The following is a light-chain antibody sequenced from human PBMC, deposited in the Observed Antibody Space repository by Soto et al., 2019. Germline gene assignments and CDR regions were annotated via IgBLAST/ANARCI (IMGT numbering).Light chain of an antibody. J-gene: IGLJ3*02. Sequence: QSALTQPASVSGSPGQSITISCTGTSSDIGAYKYVSWYQQYPGKVPKLMIYEVSNRPSGVSNRFSGSKSGNTASLTISGLQAEDEADYYCCSYTTSDTHVFGGGTKVTVL. CDR3: CSYTTSDTHV. V-gene: IGLV2-14*01. CDR1: SSDIGAYKY. CDR2: EVS.